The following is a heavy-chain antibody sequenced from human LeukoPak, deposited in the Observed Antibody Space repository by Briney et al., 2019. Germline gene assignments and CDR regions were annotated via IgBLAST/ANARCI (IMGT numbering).Heavy chain of an antibody. D-gene: IGHD3-10*01. Sequence: ASVKVSCKGLSGWDGSAPSMVTQGVRQAPGQGLEWMGWISAYNGNTNYAQKLQGRVTMTTDTSTSTAYMELRSLRSDDTAVYYCARDLPGYYYGSGSYPNWFDPWGQGTLVTVSS. CDR2: ISAYNGNT. CDR3: ARDLPGYYYGSGSYPNWFDP. J-gene: IGHJ5*02. CDR1: SGWDGSAPSMV. V-gene: IGHV1-18*01.